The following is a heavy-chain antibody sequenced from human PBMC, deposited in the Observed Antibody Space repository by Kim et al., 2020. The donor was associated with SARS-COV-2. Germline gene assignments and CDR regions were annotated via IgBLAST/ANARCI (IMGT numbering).Heavy chain of an antibody. CDR2: IGTAGDT. CDR3: ARGSGYYGSGSYYNTDNWFDP. V-gene: IGHV3-13*04. CDR1: GFTFSSYD. J-gene: IGHJ5*02. Sequence: GGSLRLSCAASGFTFSSYDMHWVRQATGKGLEWVSAIGTAGDTYYPGSVKGGFTISRENAKNSLYLQMNSLRAGDTAVYYCARGSGYYGSGSYYNTDNWFDPRGQGTLVTVSP. D-gene: IGHD3-10*01.